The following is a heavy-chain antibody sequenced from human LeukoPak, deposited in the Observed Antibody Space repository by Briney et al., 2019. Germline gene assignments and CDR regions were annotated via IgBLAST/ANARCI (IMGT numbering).Heavy chain of an antibody. V-gene: IGHV3-7*01. Sequence: GGSLRLSCAASGFTFSSYWMTWVRQAPGKGLEWVANIKQDGSEKYYMDSVKGRFTISRDNAKNSLYLQMNSLRVEDTALYYCARLSPVTMIAVSYWYFDLWGRGTLVTVSS. CDR2: IKQDGSEK. CDR1: GFTFSSYW. D-gene: IGHD3-22*01. CDR3: ARLSPVTMIAVSYWYFDL. J-gene: IGHJ2*01.